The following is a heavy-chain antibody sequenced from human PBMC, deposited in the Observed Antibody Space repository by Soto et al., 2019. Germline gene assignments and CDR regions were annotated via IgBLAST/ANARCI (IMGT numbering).Heavy chain of an antibody. CDR1: GFTFSSYV. D-gene: IGHD1-7*01. CDR3: AKVPYTSWNYLYFDY. CDR2: ISGSGGNT. V-gene: IGHV3-23*01. Sequence: GGSLRLSCAASGFTFSSYVMNWVRQAPGKGLEWVSAISGSGGNTYYADSVKGRFTISRDNSKNTLYLQMNSLRAEDTAVYYCAKVPYTSWNYLYFDYWGQGTLVTVSS. J-gene: IGHJ4*02.